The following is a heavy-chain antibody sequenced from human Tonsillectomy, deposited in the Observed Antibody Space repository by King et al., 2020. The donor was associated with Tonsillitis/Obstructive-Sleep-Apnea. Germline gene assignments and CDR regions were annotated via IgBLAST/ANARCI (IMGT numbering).Heavy chain of an antibody. Sequence: QLVQSGGGLVQPGGSRKLSGAASGFTFSDSTMHGVRQPSGKGRGWVGRIRRKANSYATVYAASVKGRFTISRDDSKNTAYLRMNSLKTEDTAVYHRTSGYGDYWGQGTLVTVSS. V-gene: IGHV3-73*01. CDR3: TSGYGDY. D-gene: IGHD5-12*01. CDR1: GFTFSDST. J-gene: IGHJ4*02. CDR2: IRRKANSYAT.